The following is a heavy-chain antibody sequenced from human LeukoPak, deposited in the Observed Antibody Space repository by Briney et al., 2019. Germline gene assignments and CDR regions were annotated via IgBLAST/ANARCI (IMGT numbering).Heavy chain of an antibody. Sequence: AGGSLRLSCAASGFTVSSNYMSWVRQAPGKGLEWVSVICSGGSTYYADSVKGRFTISRDNSKNTLYLQMNSLRAEDTAVYYCAREGQDSSGYKHFDYWGQGTLVTVSS. CDR2: ICSGGST. J-gene: IGHJ4*02. D-gene: IGHD3-22*01. V-gene: IGHV3-53*01. CDR3: AREGQDSSGYKHFDY. CDR1: GFTVSSNY.